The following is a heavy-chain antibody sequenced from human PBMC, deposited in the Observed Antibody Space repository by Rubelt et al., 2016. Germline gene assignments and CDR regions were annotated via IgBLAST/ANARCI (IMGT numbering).Heavy chain of an antibody. V-gene: IGHV3-23*04. Sequence: EVQLVESGGGLVQPGGSLRLSCAASGFTFSSYAMSWVSKAPGKGLEWVSAISGIGGSTYYADSVKGRFTLSSDNYKKQLYLRRNRLRAEDTAVYFCAKDARYSGSYWDFDYWGQGTLVTVSS. CDR1: GFTFSSYA. D-gene: IGHD1-26*01. CDR3: AKDARYSGSYWDFDY. J-gene: IGHJ4*02. CDR2: ISGIGGST.